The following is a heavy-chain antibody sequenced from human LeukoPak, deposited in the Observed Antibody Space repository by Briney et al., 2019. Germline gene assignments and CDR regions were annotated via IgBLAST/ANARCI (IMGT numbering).Heavy chain of an antibody. CDR1: RFIFSSYS. D-gene: IGHD3-22*01. CDR3: AKDLGVVVITTVDY. CDR2: ISYDGSKK. J-gene: IGHJ4*02. Sequence: GGSLRLSCVASRFIFSSYSMNWVRQAPGKGLEWVALISYDGSKKYYADSVKGRFTISRDNSKNTLYLQMSSLRAEDTAVYYCAKDLGVVVITTVDYWGQGTLVTVSS. V-gene: IGHV3-30*18.